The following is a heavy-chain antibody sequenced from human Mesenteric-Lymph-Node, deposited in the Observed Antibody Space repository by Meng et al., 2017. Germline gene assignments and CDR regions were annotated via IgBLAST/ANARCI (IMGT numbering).Heavy chain of an antibody. CDR1: GGSISSGGYY. D-gene: IGHD3-22*01. J-gene: IGHJ4*02. CDR3: ARNVPGTSAYYD. CDR2: IHSSGST. Sequence: LQESGPGRVMPSQTLPLTCTAFGGSISSGGYYWGWIRQHPGKGLEWIGYIHSSGSTYYNPSLRSRLTISVDTSKNQFSLNLNSVTAVDTAVYYCARNVPGTSAYYDWGQGTLVTASS. V-gene: IGHV4-31*03.